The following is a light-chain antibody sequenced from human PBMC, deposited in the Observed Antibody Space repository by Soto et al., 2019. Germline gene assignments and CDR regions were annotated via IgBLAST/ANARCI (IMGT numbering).Light chain of an antibody. CDR2: GAS. J-gene: IGKJ2*01. CDR1: QSVSSSSY. CDR3: RQYGSSPSYT. V-gene: IGKV3-20*01. Sequence: EIVLTQSPGTLSLSPGERATLSCRASQSVSSSSYLAWYQQQPGQAPRLLIYGASSRATGIPDRFSGSGSATDFTLTISRLEPEDFAVYYCRQYGSSPSYTFGQGTKLETK.